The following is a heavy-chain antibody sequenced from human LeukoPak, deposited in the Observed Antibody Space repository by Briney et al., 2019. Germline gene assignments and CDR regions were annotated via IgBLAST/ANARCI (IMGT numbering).Heavy chain of an antibody. CDR1: GYTFSGYY. J-gene: IGHJ4*02. V-gene: IGHV1-8*02. Sequence: ASVKVSCKASGYTFSGYYMYWVRQAPGQGLEWMGWMNPNSGNTGYAQKFQGRVTMTRNTSISTANMELSSLRSEDTAVYYCARGLARTSMVTRGGVRFDYWGQGTLVTVSS. CDR2: MNPNSGNT. D-gene: IGHD5-18*01. CDR3: ARGLARTSMVTRGGVRFDY.